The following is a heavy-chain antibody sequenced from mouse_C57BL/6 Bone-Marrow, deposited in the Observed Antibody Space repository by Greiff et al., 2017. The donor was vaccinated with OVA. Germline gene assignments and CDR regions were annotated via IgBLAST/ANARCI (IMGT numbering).Heavy chain of an antibody. V-gene: IGHV5-4*01. CDR3: ARTGYYAMDY. CDR1: GFTFSSYA. D-gene: IGHD4-1*01. Sequence: EVQGVESGGGLVKPGGSLKLSCAASGFTFSSYAMSWVRQTPEKRLEWVATISDGGSYTYYPDNVKGRFTIYRDNAKNNLYLQMSHLKSEDTAMYYCARTGYYAMDYWGQGTSVTVSS. J-gene: IGHJ4*01. CDR2: ISDGGSYT.